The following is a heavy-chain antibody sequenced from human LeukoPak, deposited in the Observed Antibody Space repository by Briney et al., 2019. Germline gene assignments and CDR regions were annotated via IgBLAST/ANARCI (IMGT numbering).Heavy chain of an antibody. D-gene: IGHD3-22*01. CDR2: IYYSGST. V-gene: IGHV4-39*07. Sequence: SETLSLTCIVSGGSISSSIYYWGWIRQPPGKGLEWIGSIYYSGSTYYNPSLKSRVTISVDTSKNQFSLKLSSVTAADTAVYYCARDQGGEEDYYDSSGYFDYWGQGTLVTVSS. CDR3: ARDQGGEEDYYDSSGYFDY. CDR1: GGSISSSIYY. J-gene: IGHJ4*02.